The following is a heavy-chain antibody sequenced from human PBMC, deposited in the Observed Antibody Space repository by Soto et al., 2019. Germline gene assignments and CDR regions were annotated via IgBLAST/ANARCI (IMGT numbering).Heavy chain of an antibody. CDR1: GFNFSSYA. CDR2: VSGSGGST. J-gene: IGHJ6*02. CDR3: AKAGQGDYYYYGMDV. V-gene: IGHV3-23*01. Sequence: EVQLLESGGGVVQPGGSLRLSCAASGFNFSSYAMSWVRQAPGKGLEWVSAVSGSGGSTYYADYVKGRFTISRDNSKNTRYLQMNSLRAEDTAVYYCAKAGQGDYYYYGMDVWGQGTTVTVSS.